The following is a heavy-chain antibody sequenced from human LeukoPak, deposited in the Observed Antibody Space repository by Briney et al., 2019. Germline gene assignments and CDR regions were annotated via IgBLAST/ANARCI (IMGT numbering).Heavy chain of an antibody. V-gene: IGHV4-34*01. Sequence: PSETLSLTCAVYGGSFSGYYWSWIRHPPGKGLEWVGEINQRVSTNYRATLKGRVTISGDTSKNQFSLKLSSVTAADTAVYYWARHKNDYVWGSYRYPDYWGQGTLVTVSS. CDR2: INQRVST. J-gene: IGHJ4*02. CDR1: GGSFSGYY. D-gene: IGHD3-16*02. CDR3: ARHKNDYVWGSYRYPDY.